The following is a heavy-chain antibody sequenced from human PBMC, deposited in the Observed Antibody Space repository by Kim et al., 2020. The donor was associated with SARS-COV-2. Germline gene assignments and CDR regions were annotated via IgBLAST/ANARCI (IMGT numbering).Heavy chain of an antibody. D-gene: IGHD6-13*01. CDR1: GFTFSSYS. V-gene: IGHV3-21*01. CDR3: PSVAAAGPTVYYYYGMVV. Sequence: GGSLRLSCAASGFTFSSYSMNWVRQAPGKGLEWVSSISSSSSYIYYADSVKGRFTISRDNAKNSLYLQMNSLRAEDTAVYYCPSVAAAGPTVYYYYGMVVWGQGTTFTVSS. CDR2: ISSSSSYI. J-gene: IGHJ6*02.